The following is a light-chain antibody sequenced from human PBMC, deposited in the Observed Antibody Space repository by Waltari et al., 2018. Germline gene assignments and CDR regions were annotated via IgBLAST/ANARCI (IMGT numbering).Light chain of an antibody. CDR3: QQYDSIVRT. CDR1: QSVSNNI. J-gene: IGKJ4*01. Sequence: IVLTQSPGTLSLSPGERATLSCRASQSVSNNILNWYQQKPGQAARLFICGSSSRATGIPDRFSGRGSGTDFTVTRSRGEPEDFAVYYGQQYDSIVRTFGGGTKVEI. CDR2: GSS. V-gene: IGKV3-20*01.